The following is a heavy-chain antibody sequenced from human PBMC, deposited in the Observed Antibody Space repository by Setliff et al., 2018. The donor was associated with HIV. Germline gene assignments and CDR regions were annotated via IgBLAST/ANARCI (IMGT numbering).Heavy chain of an antibody. J-gene: IGHJ6*03. V-gene: IGHV4-34*12. CDR3: ARSLAYCSGGGCSSGNYYYMDV. Sequence: ASETLSLTCAVYGGSFSGYYWSWIRQPPGKGLEWIGEIFHAGSTYYNPSLKSRVTLSVDTSENQYSLKLTSLIAADTAVYYCARSLAYCSGGGCSSGNYYYMDVWGKGTTVTVSS. D-gene: IGHD2-15*01. CDR2: IFHAGST. CDR1: GGSFSGYY.